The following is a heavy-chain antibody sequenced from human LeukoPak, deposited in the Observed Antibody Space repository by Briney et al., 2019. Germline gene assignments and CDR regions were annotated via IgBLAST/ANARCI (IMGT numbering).Heavy chain of an antibody. CDR2: ISSSSSYI. Sequence: GGSLRLSCAASGFTFSSYSMNWVRQPPGKGLELVSSISSSSSYIYYADSVKGRFTISRDNAKNSLYLQMNSLRAEDTAVYYCARDESQWAGGEFDYWGQGTLVTVSS. J-gene: IGHJ4*02. D-gene: IGHD3-16*01. CDR3: ARDESQWAGGEFDY. CDR1: GFTFSSYS. V-gene: IGHV3-21*01.